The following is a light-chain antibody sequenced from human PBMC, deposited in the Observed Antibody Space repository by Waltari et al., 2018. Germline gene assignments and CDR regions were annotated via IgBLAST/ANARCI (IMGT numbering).Light chain of an antibody. J-gene: IGLJ1*01. V-gene: IGLV2-14*03. CDR2: DVI. Sequence: QSALTQPASVSGSPGQSLTISCPGTSRDVGGYNYVSWYQQHPGKAPKLLIYDVIYRPSGVSDRFSGSKSGNTASLIISGLQADDEADYYCSSYISSSTPYVFGTGTKVTVL. CDR3: SSYISSSTPYV. CDR1: SRDVGGYNY.